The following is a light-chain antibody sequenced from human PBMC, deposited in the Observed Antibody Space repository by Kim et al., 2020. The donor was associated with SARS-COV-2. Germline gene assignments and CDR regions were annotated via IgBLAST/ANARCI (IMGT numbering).Light chain of an antibody. Sequence: GQKVTIPCSGSSSNIGNNYVSWYQQLPGTAPKLLIYDNNKRPSGIPDRFSGSKSGTSAALGITRLQTGDEADFYCGTWDASLGGLVFGGGTQLTVL. CDR2: DNN. J-gene: IGLJ2*01. CDR3: GTWDASLGGLV. CDR1: SSNIGNNY. V-gene: IGLV1-51*01.